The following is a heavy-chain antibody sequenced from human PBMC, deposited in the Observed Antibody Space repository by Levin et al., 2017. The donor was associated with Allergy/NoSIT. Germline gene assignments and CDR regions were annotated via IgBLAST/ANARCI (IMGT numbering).Heavy chain of an antibody. D-gene: IGHD1-7*01. J-gene: IGHJ4*02. CDR3: ARGLGWNYVGYFDY. CDR2: IWYDGSNK. V-gene: IGHV3-33*01. CDR1: GFTFSSYG. Sequence: GGSLRLSCAASGFTFSSYGMHWVRQAPGKGLEWVAIIWYDGSNKFYADSVKGRFTISRDNSKNTLYLQMNSLRAEDTAVYYCARGLGWNYVGYFDYWGQGTLVTVSS.